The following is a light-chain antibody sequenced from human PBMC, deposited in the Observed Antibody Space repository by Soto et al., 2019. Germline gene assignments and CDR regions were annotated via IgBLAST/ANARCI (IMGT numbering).Light chain of an antibody. V-gene: IGKV3-15*01. Sequence: EIVMTQSPATLSVSPGERATLSCRASQSVGNNLAWYQQKPGQAPRLLIYDAYTRATGIPARFSGSGSGTEYTLTISSLQSEDSAVYYCQQCSWHPFTVTFRGGTKVEIK. J-gene: IGKJ4*01. CDR2: DAY. CDR1: QSVGNN. CDR3: QQCSWHPFTVT.